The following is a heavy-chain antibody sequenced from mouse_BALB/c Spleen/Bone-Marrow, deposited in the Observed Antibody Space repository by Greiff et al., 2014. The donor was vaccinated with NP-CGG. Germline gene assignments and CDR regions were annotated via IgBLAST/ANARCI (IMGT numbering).Heavy chain of an antibody. Sequence: EVQLQQSGPGLVKPSQSLSLTCIVTGYSITRDYAWNWIRQFPGNKLEWMGYISYSGSTTYNPSLESRISITRDTSKNQFFLQLNSGTTEDTATYYCARSSSYDYDVGFAYWGQGTLVTVSA. V-gene: IGHV3-2*02. CDR3: ARSSSYDYDVGFAY. CDR2: ISYSGST. J-gene: IGHJ3*01. D-gene: IGHD2-4*01. CDR1: GYSITRDYA.